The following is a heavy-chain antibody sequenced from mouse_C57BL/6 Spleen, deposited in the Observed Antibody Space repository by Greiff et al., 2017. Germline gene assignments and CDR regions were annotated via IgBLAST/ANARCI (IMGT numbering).Heavy chain of an antibody. CDR1: GYTFTDYN. V-gene: IGHV1-22*01. CDR2: INPNNGGT. D-gene: IGHD2-1*01. J-gene: IGHJ3*01. Sequence: VQLQQSGPELVKPGASVKMSCKASGYTFTDYNMHWVKQSHGKSLEWIGYINPNNGGTSYNQKFKGKATLTVTKSSSKAYMELRSLTSEDSAVYYCGRSCGNNAWFAYWGQGTLVTVSA. CDR3: GRSCGNNAWFAY.